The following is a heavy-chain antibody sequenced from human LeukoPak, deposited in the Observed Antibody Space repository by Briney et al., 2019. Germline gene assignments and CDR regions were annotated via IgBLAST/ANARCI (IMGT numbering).Heavy chain of an antibody. Sequence: PSETLSLTCTVSGGSINNYYWSWIRQPAGKGLQWIGRIHSTGNTHFNPSLESRITMSVATSKNQFSLRLNSVTAADTAVYYCARLFRGSATFFDFWGLGTLVTVSS. D-gene: IGHD1-26*01. V-gene: IGHV4-4*07. J-gene: IGHJ4*02. CDR2: IHSTGNT. CDR3: ARLFRGSATFFDF. CDR1: GGSINNYY.